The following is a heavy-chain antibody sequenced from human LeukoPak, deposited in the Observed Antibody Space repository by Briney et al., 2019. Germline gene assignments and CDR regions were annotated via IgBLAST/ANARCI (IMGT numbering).Heavy chain of an antibody. D-gene: IGHD2-2*02. Sequence: ASVRVSFKASGYTFTSYDINWVRQAPGQGGEWMGWMNPNSGNTVYAQKFQGRVTMTRNTSISTAYMELSSLRSEDTAVYYCASAPTLYTSYYYYYMDVWGKGTTVTVSS. J-gene: IGHJ6*03. CDR3: ASAPTLYTSYYYYYMDV. V-gene: IGHV1-8*01. CDR1: GYTFTSYD. CDR2: MNPNSGNT.